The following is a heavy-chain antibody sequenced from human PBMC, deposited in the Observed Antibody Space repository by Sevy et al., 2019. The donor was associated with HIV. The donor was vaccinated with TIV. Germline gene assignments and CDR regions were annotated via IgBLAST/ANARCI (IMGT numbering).Heavy chain of an antibody. CDR2: IWYDGSNK. V-gene: IGHV3-33*01. J-gene: IGHJ4*02. CDR1: GFTFSSYG. D-gene: IGHD5-18*01. Sequence: GGSLRLSCAASGFTFSSYGMHWVRQAPGKGLEWVAVIWYDGSNKYYADSVKGRFTISRDNSKNTLYLQMNSLRAEDTAIYYCARGKSGYGYALNYWGQGTLVTVSS. CDR3: ARGKSGYGYALNY.